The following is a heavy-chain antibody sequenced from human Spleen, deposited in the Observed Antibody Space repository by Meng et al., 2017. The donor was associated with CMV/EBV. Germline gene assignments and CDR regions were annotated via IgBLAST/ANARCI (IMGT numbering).Heavy chain of an antibody. J-gene: IGHJ5*02. CDR1: GGSISTYY. Sequence: SETLSLTCRVSGGSISTYYWSWLRQSPGKGLEWIGYIYYSGSTKYNPSLDSRGAISVDASKNLFSLQLTAVTAADTAVYYCARGFLEVVYGRRCFDPWGQGHLVTVSS. D-gene: IGHD2-8*02. CDR2: IYYSGST. V-gene: IGHV4-59*01. CDR3: ARGFLEVVYGRRCFDP.